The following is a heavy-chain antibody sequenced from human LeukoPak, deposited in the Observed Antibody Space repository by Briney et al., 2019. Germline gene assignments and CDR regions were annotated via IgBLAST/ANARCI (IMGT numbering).Heavy chain of an antibody. CDR2: IYPGDSET. V-gene: IGHV5-51*01. Sequence: GESLKISCEGSGYIFTTYWIGWVRQMPGKGLEWMGIIYPGDSETRYSSSFQGQVTISADKSISTAYLQWSSLKASDTAMYYCARLTTAMADNYFDYWGQGTLVTVSS. D-gene: IGHD5-18*01. CDR3: ARLTTAMADNYFDY. J-gene: IGHJ4*02. CDR1: GYIFTTYW.